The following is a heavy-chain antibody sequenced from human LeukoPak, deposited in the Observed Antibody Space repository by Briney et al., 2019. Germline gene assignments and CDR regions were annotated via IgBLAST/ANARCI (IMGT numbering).Heavy chain of an antibody. CDR2: ISYDGSNK. CDR1: GFTFSSYA. CDR3: ARQIAVAGKAGIDY. Sequence: PGGSLRLSCAASGFTFSSYAMHWVRQAPGKGLEWVAVISYDGSNKYYADSVKGRFTISRDNSKNTLYLQMNSLRAEDTAVYYCARQIAVAGKAGIDYWGQGTLVTVSS. J-gene: IGHJ4*02. D-gene: IGHD6-19*01. V-gene: IGHV3-30*01.